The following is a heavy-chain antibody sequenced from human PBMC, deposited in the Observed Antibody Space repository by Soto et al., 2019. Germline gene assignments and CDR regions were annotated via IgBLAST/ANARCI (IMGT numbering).Heavy chain of an antibody. D-gene: IGHD1-26*01. CDR2: IYYSGST. Sequence: PSETLSLTWTVSGGSITSSSYYWGWIRQPPGKGLEWIGSIYYSGSTYYNPSLKSRVTISVDTSKNQLSLKLSSVTAADTAVYYCATQEVGGTYVYTFDPWGQGTLVTSPQ. J-gene: IGHJ5*02. CDR1: GGSITSSSYY. CDR3: ATQEVGGTYVYTFDP. V-gene: IGHV4-39*01.